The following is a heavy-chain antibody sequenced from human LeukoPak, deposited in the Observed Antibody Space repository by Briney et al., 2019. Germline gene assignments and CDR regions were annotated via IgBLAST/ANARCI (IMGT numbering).Heavy chain of an antibody. CDR2: LYYSGST. Sequence: SETLSLTCTVSGGSISSSSYYWGWVRQPPGKGLEWIGSLYYSGSTYYNPSLKSRVTISVDTSKNQFSLKLSSVTAADTAVYYCARHFPIYYDSSGYYYPLFDYWGQGTLVTVS. CDR1: GGSISSSSYY. V-gene: IGHV4-39*01. D-gene: IGHD3-22*01. J-gene: IGHJ4*02. CDR3: ARHFPIYYDSSGYYYPLFDY.